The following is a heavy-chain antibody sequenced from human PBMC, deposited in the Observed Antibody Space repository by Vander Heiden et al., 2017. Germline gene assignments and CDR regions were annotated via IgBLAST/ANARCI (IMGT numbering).Heavy chain of an antibody. D-gene: IGHD4-4*01. J-gene: IGHJ5*02. V-gene: IGHV4-39*01. CDR3: AILVTTVTTYWFDP. Sequence: QLQLQESGPGLVKPSETPSLTCTVPAGSISSSSYYWGWIRQPPGKGLEWIGSIYYSGSTYYNPSLKSRVTISVDTSKNQFSLKLSSVTAADTAVYYCAILVTTVTTYWFDPWGQGTLVTVSS. CDR1: AGSISSSSYY. CDR2: IYYSGST.